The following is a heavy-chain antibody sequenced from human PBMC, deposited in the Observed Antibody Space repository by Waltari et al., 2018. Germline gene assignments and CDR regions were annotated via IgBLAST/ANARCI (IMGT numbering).Heavy chain of an antibody. D-gene: IGHD6-19*01. V-gene: IGHV4-4*07. CDR3: ARDAPKAVAGTGESNAFDI. Sequence: QVQLQESGPGLVKPSETLSLTCTVSGGSISSYYWSWIRQPAGKGLEWIGRIYTSGSTNYNPSLKSRVTMSVDTSKNQFSLKLSSVTAADTAVYYCARDAPKAVAGTGESNAFDIWGQGTMVTVSS. CDR1: GGSISSYY. J-gene: IGHJ3*02. CDR2: IYTSGST.